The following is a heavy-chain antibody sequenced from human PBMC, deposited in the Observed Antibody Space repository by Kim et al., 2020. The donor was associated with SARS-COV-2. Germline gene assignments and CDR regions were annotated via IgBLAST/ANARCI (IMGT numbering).Heavy chain of an antibody. V-gene: IGHV3-9*01. CDR3: AKSFGSADITGTMGGSDY. Sequence: KGRFTISRDNAKNALYLQMSSLRAGDTALYYCAKSFGSADITGTMGGSDYWGQGTLVTVSS. J-gene: IGHJ4*02. D-gene: IGHD1-7*01.